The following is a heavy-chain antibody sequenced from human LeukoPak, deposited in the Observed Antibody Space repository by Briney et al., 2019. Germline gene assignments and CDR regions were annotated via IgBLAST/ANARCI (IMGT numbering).Heavy chain of an antibody. Sequence: ASVKVSCKASGGTFSSYAISWVRQAPGQGLEWMGRIIPILGIANYAQKFQGRVTITADESTSTAYMELSSLRSEDTAVYYCARDLFRQGTSARPVRPPDFDYWGQGTLVTVSS. CDR3: ARDLFRQGTSARPVRPPDFDY. J-gene: IGHJ4*02. CDR2: IIPILGIA. V-gene: IGHV1-69*04. CDR1: GGTFSSYA. D-gene: IGHD6-6*01.